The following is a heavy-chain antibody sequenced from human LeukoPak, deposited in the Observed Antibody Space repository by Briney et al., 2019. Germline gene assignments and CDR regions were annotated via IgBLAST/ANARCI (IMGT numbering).Heavy chain of an antibody. D-gene: IGHD1-26*01. J-gene: IGHJ6*03. V-gene: IGHV4-61*02. CDR1: GGSISSGSYY. Sequence: PSETLSLTCTVSGGSISSGSYYWSWIRQPAGKGLEWIGRIYTSGSTNYNPSLKSRVTISVDTSRNQFSLKLSSVTAADTAVYYCARAPWEPGSYYYMDVWGKGTTVTVSS. CDR2: IYTSGST. CDR3: ARAPWEPGSYYYMDV.